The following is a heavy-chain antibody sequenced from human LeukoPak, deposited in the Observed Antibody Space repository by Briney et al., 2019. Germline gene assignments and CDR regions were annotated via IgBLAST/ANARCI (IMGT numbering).Heavy chain of an antibody. CDR2: IIPFFGTS. V-gene: IGHV1-69*05. D-gene: IGHD6-13*01. J-gene: IGHJ4*02. CDR3: ARDRIAAAGRFDY. CDR1: GGSFSSYA. Sequence: SVKVSCKASGGSFSSYAISWVRQGPGQGLEWMGRIIPFFGTSNYAQKFQGRVTITTDESTSTAYMELSSLRSEDTAVYYCARDRIAAAGRFDYWGQGTLVTVSS.